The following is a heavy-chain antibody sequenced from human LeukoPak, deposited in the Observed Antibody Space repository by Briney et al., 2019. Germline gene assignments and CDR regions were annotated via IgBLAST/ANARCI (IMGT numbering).Heavy chain of an antibody. J-gene: IGHJ4*02. D-gene: IGHD2-21*01. CDR3: ARTPGSRILDY. CDR1: GFSLSTIGVG. V-gene: IGHV2-5*01. Sequence: SGPTLVNPTQTLTLTCTFSGFSLSTIGVGVGWIRQPPGKALEWLALISWIDDKRYSPSLKSRLTITKDTSKNQVVLTMTNMDPVDTATYYCARTPGSRILDYWGQGTLVTVSS. CDR2: ISWIDDK.